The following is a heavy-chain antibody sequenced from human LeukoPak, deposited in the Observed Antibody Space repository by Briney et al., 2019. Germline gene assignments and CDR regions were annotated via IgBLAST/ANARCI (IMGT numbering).Heavy chain of an antibody. Sequence: PGGSLRLSCAASGFTFSRYGMHWVRQAPGKGLEWVAVIWYDGSNKYYADSVKGRFTISRDNSKNTLYLQMNSLRAEDTAVYYCARDHILTGYFPDYWGQGTLVTVSS. CDR2: IWYDGSNK. CDR1: GFTFSRYG. D-gene: IGHD3-9*01. V-gene: IGHV3-33*01. CDR3: ARDHILTGYFPDY. J-gene: IGHJ4*02.